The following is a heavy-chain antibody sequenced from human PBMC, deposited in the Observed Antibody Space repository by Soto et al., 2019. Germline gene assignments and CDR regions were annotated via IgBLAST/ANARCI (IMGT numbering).Heavy chain of an antibody. V-gene: IGHV4-39*01. CDR2: MYHSGST. CDR3: ARSYHLDYSGRIFDS. CDR1: GDSISSSIYY. D-gene: IGHD3-10*01. J-gene: IGHJ4*02. Sequence: PSETLSLTCTVSGDSISSSIYYWGWIRQPPGKGLEWIGTMYHSGSTYYNPSLESRVTISVDTSKNQFSLKLNSVTAADTAVYYCARSYHLDYSGRIFDSWGQGTPVTVSS.